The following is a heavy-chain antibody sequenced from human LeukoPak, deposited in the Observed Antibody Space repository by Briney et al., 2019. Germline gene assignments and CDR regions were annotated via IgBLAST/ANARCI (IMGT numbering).Heavy chain of an antibody. CDR1: GFTFDDYG. CDR3: ARVLDYGGNSGTDY. J-gene: IGHJ4*02. Sequence: GGSLRLSCAASGFTFDDYGMSWVRQAPGKGLEWVSGINWNAGRTGYADSVKGRFTISRDNAKNSLYLQMNSLRAEDTALYYCARVLDYGGNSGTDYWGQGTPVTVSS. V-gene: IGHV3-20*04. CDR2: INWNAGRT. D-gene: IGHD4-23*01.